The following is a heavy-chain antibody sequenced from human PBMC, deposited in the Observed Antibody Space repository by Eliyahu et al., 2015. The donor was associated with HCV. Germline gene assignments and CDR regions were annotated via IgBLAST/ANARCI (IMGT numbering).Heavy chain of an antibody. CDR3: ARHYDFWWGGNWFDP. J-gene: IGHJ5*02. Sequence: QLQLQESGPGLVKPSETLSLTCTVSGGSIXSSSYYXGWIRQPPGKGLEWIGSIYYSGSTYXNPSLKSRVTISVDTSKNQFSLKLSSVTAADTAVYYCARHYDFWWGGNWFDPWGQGTLVTVSS. D-gene: IGHD3-3*01. CDR2: IYYSGST. V-gene: IGHV4-39*01. CDR1: GGSIXSSSYY.